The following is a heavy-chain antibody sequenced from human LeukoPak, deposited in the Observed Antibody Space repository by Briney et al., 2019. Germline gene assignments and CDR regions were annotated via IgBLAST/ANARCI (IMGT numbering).Heavy chain of an antibody. V-gene: IGHV1-3*01. Sequence: ASVKVSCKASGYTFISYAMHWVRQAPGQRLEWMGWINAGNGNTKYSQKFQGRVTITRDTSASTAYMELSSLRSEDTAVYYCARDLAAAGSHPVSAFDIWGQGTMVTVSS. CDR2: INAGNGNT. CDR3: ARDLAAAGSHPVSAFDI. CDR1: GYTFISYA. D-gene: IGHD6-13*01. J-gene: IGHJ3*02.